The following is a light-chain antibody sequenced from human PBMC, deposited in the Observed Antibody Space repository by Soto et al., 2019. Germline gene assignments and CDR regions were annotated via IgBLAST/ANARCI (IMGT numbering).Light chain of an antibody. CDR2: AAS. CDR1: QSISTY. Sequence: DIQMPQSPSSLSASVGDRVTITCRASQSISTYLHWYQQKPGKAPNLLIYAASTLQSGVPSRFSCSGSGTYFTLTISSLQPEDFATYFCQHGYSTPLTFGGGTKVDIK. J-gene: IGKJ4*01. CDR3: QHGYSTPLT. V-gene: IGKV1-39*01.